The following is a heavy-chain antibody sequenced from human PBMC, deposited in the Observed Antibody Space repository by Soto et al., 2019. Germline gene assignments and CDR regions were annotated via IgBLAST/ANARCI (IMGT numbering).Heavy chain of an antibody. J-gene: IGHJ4*02. CDR2: SYYSGST. V-gene: IGHV4-59*13. CDR1: GGSISYYY. D-gene: IGHD1-26*01. Sequence: SETLSLTCTVSGGSISYYYWSWIRQRPGKGLELIGYSYYSGSTNYNPSLKSRVTISVDTARNQFSLNLNSVTAADTAVYYCARSGSPSYYFDYWGQGTLVTVSS. CDR3: ARSGSPSYYFDY.